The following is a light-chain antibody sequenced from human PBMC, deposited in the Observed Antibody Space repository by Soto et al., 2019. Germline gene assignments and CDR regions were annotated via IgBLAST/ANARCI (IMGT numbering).Light chain of an antibody. J-gene: IGKJ5*01. CDR1: QSLSSSQ. CDR3: QQRSNWPPIA. CDR2: DAS. Sequence: EIVLTQSPGTLSLSPGERATLSCGASQSLSSSQLAWYQQKPGQAPRLLIHDASSRATGISDRFTGSGSGTDFTLTITTLEPEDAALYYCQQRSNWPPIAFGQGTRLEIK. V-gene: IGKV3D-20*02.